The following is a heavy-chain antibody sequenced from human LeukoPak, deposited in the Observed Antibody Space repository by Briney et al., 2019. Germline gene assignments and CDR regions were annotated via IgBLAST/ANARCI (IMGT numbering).Heavy chain of an antibody. Sequence: SGGSLRLSCAASGFTFSSYWMSWVRQAPGKGLEWVANIKQDGSEKYYVDSVKGRFTISRDNAKNSLYLQMNSLRAEDTAVYYCARDDHDSSGYYPVFDYWGQGTLVTVSS. CDR3: ARDDHDSSGYYPVFDY. J-gene: IGHJ4*02. CDR1: GFTFSSYW. CDR2: IKQDGSEK. D-gene: IGHD3-22*01. V-gene: IGHV3-7*01.